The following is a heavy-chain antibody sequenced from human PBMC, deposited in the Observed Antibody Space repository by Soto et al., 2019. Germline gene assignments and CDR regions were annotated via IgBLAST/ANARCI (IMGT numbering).Heavy chain of an antibody. CDR3: VRQGIGNLHGLVDV. Sequence: QVQLQESGPGLVKPSETLSLTCTVSGGSIDGRNCAWIRQPPGKGLEWLGYVYYDGGSSYNPSVKSRLTLSMDTSTSQFPLQLRSVTAADTAVYYCVRQGIGNLHGLVDVWGRGTTVTVSS. J-gene: IGHJ6*02. V-gene: IGHV4-59*08. D-gene: IGHD3-10*01. CDR2: VYYDGGS. CDR1: GGSIDGRN.